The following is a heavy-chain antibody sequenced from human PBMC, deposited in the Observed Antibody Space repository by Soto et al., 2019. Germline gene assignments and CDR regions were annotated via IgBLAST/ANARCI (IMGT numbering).Heavy chain of an antibody. D-gene: IGHD1-26*01. Sequence: VQLVQSEADVEKPGASVTVSCKTSGYTFTANYIHWVRQAPGQGLEWMGWINTNNGGTHVAQKFQDLVTLNRDKSISTAYMELRRLKSDDTAIYYCARGSFVGANGGADAFDSWGQGTMVSVSS. CDR2: INTNNGGT. CDR1: GYTFTANY. CDR3: ARGSFVGANGGADAFDS. J-gene: IGHJ3*02. V-gene: IGHV1-2*04.